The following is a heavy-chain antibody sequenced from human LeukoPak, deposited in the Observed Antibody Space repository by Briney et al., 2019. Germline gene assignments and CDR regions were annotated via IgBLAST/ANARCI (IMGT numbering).Heavy chain of an antibody. Sequence: GASVEVSCKASGYTFTSYGISWVRQAPGQGLEWMGCISAYNGNTNYAQKLQGRVTMTTDTSTSTAYMELRSLRSDDTAVYYCAREGGFLEWLSGYGKDVWGQGTTVTVSS. CDR3: AREGGFLEWLSGYGKDV. J-gene: IGHJ6*02. V-gene: IGHV1-18*01. CDR1: GYTFTSYG. CDR2: ISAYNGNT. D-gene: IGHD3-3*01.